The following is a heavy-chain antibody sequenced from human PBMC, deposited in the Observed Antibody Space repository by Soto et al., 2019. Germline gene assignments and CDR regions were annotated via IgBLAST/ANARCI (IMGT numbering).Heavy chain of an antibody. V-gene: IGHV3-30*04. J-gene: IGHJ6*02. CDR1: GFTFSRFS. D-gene: IGHD3-10*02. Sequence: QVQLVESGEGVVQPGRSLRFSCAASGFTFSRFSMHWVRQAPGKGLAWVAGISYDGKNKHFSESVKGRFSISRDDSKNTLYLEMNNLRGDDSAVYYCARDHGMFLSYYYYGMDVCGQVTTVTVSS. CDR2: ISYDGKNK. CDR3: ARDHGMFLSYYYYGMDV.